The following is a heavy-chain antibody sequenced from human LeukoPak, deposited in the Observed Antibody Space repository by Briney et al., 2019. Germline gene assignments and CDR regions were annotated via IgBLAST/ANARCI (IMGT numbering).Heavy chain of an antibody. CDR2: ISSSSNYI. CDR3: ARDRPTLTGYYPFDY. D-gene: IGHD3-9*01. Sequence: PRGSLRLSCAASGSIFSSPGMNWVRQAPGKGLEWVSSISSSSNYIYYADSVRGRFTISRDNAKNSLYLQMNSLRAEDTAVYYCARDRPTLTGYYPFDYWGQGTLVTVSS. J-gene: IGHJ4*02. CDR1: GSIFSSPG. V-gene: IGHV3-21*01.